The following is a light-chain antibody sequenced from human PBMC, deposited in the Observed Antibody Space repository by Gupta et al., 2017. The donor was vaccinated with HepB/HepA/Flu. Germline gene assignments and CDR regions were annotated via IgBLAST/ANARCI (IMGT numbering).Light chain of an antibody. Sequence: QSALTQPASVSGSPGQSITISCTGTSSDVGGYNYVSWYQQHPGKAHNLMIYDVSNRPSGVANRFSGSKSGNTASLTISGLQAEDEADYYCSSYTSSSTLVFGGGTKLTVL. CDR2: DVS. CDR3: SSYTSSSTLV. V-gene: IGLV2-14*03. J-gene: IGLJ2*01. CDR1: SSDVGGYNY.